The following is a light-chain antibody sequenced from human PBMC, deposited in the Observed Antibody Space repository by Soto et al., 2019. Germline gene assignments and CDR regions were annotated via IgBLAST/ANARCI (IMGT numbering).Light chain of an antibody. Sequence: DIQMTQSPSSLSASVGDRVTIACRTSQPISDYLNWYQQKPGKAPSLLIYTSSNLQTGVPSRFSGSGSGTHFTITINILQPEDFATYYCQQSYNTPRTFGQGTKVDIK. CDR3: QQSYNTPRT. CDR2: TSS. CDR1: QPISDY. V-gene: IGKV1-39*01. J-gene: IGKJ1*01.